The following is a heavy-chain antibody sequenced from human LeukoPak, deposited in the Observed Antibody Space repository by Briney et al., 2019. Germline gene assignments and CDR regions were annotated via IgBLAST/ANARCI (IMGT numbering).Heavy chain of an antibody. V-gene: IGHV1-8*01. CDR1: GYTFTSYD. D-gene: IGHD3-10*01. CDR3: ARDMISVRGPLKKGMDV. Sequence: ASVKVSCKASGYTFTSYDINWVRQATGQGLEWMGWMNPNSGNTGYAQKFQGRVTITADESTSTAYMELSSLRSEDTAVYYCARDMISVRGPLKKGMDVWGQGTTVTVSS. J-gene: IGHJ6*02. CDR2: MNPNSGNT.